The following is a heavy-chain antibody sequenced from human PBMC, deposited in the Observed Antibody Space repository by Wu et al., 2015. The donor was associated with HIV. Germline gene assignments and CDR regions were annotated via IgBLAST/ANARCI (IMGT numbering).Heavy chain of an antibody. D-gene: IGHD2-15*01. CDR3: ARDELFRVDDAFDM. J-gene: IGHJ3*02. CDR2: INPNTGGA. Sequence: QVQLEQSGAEVKKPGASVKVSCKASGYSFTGYYIHWLRQAPGQRPEWMGWINPNTGGANYAPNFEGRVTMTRDTSTKTAYMELSRLTSDDTAVYYCARDELFRVDDAFDMWGQGTWSSSLQ. CDR1: GYSFTGYY. V-gene: IGHV1-2*02.